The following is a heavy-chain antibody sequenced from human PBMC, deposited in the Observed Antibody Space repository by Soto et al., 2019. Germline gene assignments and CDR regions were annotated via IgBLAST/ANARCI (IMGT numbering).Heavy chain of an antibody. V-gene: IGHV3-23*01. CDR1: GFTFSSYA. CDR3: AAEIFGFNPFDY. D-gene: IGHD2-15*01. Sequence: PGGSLRLSCAASGFTFSSYAMAWVRQAPGKGLEWVSSIGPSGGDISYADSVKGRFSVSRDNSKNTLYLQMNTLRVDDTAVYYCAAEIFGFNPFDYWGQGALVTVSS. J-gene: IGHJ4*02. CDR2: IGPSGGDI.